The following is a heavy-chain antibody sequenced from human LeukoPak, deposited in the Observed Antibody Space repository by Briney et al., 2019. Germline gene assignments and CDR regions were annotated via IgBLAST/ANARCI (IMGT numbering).Heavy chain of an antibody. Sequence: SGPTLVNPTQTRRLTCAFSGFSLSTDGMAVAWVRQPPGKTLEWLALVDWEDDEFYTPSLKMRLTISKDISKNLVVLTMTNMDPVDTATYYCARVPLYGAYLDYWGQGTLVTVSS. CDR2: VDWEDDE. D-gene: IGHD4-17*01. V-gene: IGHV2-70*20. CDR3: ARVPLYGAYLDY. J-gene: IGHJ4*02. CDR1: GFSLSTDGMA.